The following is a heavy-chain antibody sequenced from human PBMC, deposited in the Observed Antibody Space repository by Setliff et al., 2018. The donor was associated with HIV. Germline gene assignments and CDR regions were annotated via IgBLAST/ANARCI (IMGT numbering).Heavy chain of an antibody. CDR3: ARFYSSSAYHYYGMDV. V-gene: IGHV1-69*05. Sequence: SVKVSCKASGGTFSSYAISWVRQAPGQGLEWMGGIIPIFGTANYAQKFQGRVTITTDESTSTAYMELSSLRSEDTAVYYCARFYSSSAYHYYGMDVWGQGTTVTVSS. CDR2: IIPIFGTA. D-gene: IGHD6-6*01. J-gene: IGHJ6*02. CDR1: GGTFSSYA.